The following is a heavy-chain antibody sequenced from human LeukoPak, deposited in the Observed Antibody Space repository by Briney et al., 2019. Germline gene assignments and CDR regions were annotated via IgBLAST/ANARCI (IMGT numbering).Heavy chain of an antibody. J-gene: IGHJ5*02. V-gene: IGHV3-74*01. CDR2: NSDGGGA. CDR1: GITFGNNW. Sequence: GGYLRLYCAASGITFGNNWMHWVRQGPGQGLVWISRNSDGGGAIYADSVKGRFTVSRDNAKNTLYLQMNSLRAEDTAVYYCARDVPHNWFDTWGQGTLVTVSS. CDR3: ARDVPHNWFDT.